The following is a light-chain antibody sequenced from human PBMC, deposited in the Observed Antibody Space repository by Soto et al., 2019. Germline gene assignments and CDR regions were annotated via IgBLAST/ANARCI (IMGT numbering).Light chain of an antibody. V-gene: IGLV1-40*01. CDR2: GNS. CDR3: QSDDISLSVV. Sequence: QSALTQPPSVSGAPGQRVTISCTGSSSNIGAGYDVHWYHQLPGTAPKLLIYGNSNRPSGVPDRFSGSKSGTSASLAITGLQAEDEADYYCQSDDISLSVVFGGGTQLTVL. J-gene: IGLJ2*01. CDR1: SSNIGAGYD.